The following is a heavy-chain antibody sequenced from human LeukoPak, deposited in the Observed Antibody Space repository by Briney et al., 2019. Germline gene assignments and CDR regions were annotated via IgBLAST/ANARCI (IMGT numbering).Heavy chain of an antibody. V-gene: IGHV4-59*12. D-gene: IGHD5-12*01. CDR2: IYHSGST. CDR3: ARDSGYTALDY. Sequence: SETLSLTCTVSGGSISSYYWSWIRQPPGKGLEWIGYIYHSGSTYYNPSLKSRVTISVDTSKNQFSLNMSFVTAADTAVYYCARDSGYTALDYWGQGTLVTVSS. J-gene: IGHJ4*02. CDR1: GGSISSYY.